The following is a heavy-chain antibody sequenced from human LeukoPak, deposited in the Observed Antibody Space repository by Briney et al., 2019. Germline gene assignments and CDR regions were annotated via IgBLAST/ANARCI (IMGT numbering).Heavy chain of an antibody. V-gene: IGHV3-30*02. CDR2: IRYDGINQ. CDR1: GFTFSDYG. Sequence: GGSLRLSCAASGFTFSDYGMHWVRQAPGKGLEWVTFIRYDGINQYYADSVKGRFTISRDNSKNTLDLQMNSLRAEDTTVYYCAKDGYYFGSGTYAGYWGQGTLVTVSS. J-gene: IGHJ4*02. CDR3: AKDGYYFGSGTYAGY. D-gene: IGHD3-10*01.